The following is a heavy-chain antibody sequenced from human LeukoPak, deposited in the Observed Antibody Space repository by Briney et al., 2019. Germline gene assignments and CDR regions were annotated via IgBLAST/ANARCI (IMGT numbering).Heavy chain of an antibody. CDR3: ATVLGATMIVKKNNWFDP. J-gene: IGHJ5*02. CDR1: GYTLTELS. V-gene: IGHV1-24*01. Sequence: ASVKVSCKVSGYTLTELSMHWVRQAPGKGLEWMGGFDPEDGETIYAQKFQGRVTMTEDTSTDTAYMELSSLRSEDTAVYYCATVLGATMIVKKNNWFDPWGQGTLVTVSS. CDR2: FDPEDGET. D-gene: IGHD3-22*01.